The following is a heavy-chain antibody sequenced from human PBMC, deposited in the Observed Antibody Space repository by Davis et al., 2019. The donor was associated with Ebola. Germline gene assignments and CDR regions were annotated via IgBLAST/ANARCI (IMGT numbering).Heavy chain of an antibody. V-gene: IGHV1-69*06. Sequence: SVKVSCKASGGTFSSYAISWVRQAPGQGLEWMGGIIPIFGTANYAQKFQGRVTITADKSTSTAYMELSSLRSEDTAVYYCARGKYSSSSGFDDYWGQGTLVTVSS. J-gene: IGHJ4*02. CDR2: IIPIFGTA. CDR1: GGTFSSYA. CDR3: ARGKYSSSSGFDDY. D-gene: IGHD6-6*01.